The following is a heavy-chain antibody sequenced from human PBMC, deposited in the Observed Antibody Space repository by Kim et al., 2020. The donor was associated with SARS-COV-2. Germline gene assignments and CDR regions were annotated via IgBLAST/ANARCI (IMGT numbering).Heavy chain of an antibody. V-gene: IGHV3-23*01. Sequence: GGSLRLSCAASGFTFSSYAMSWVRQAPGKGLEWVSAISGSGGSTYYADSVKGRFTISRDNSKNTLYLQMNSLRAEDTAVYYCATGGRPSSGSYYGAFDIWGQGTMVTVSS. CDR2: ISGSGGST. J-gene: IGHJ3*02. CDR3: ATGGRPSSGSYYGAFDI. CDR1: GFTFSSYA. D-gene: IGHD3-10*01.